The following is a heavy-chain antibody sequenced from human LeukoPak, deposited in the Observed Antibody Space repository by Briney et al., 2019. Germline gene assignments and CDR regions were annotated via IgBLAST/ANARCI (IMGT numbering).Heavy chain of an antibody. CDR3: ARDLRSGWIDY. Sequence: GGSLRLSCAASGFTFSSYGMHWVRQAPGKGLECVAVIWYDGSNTYYADSVKGRFTISRDNSKHTLYLQMNSLRGEDTAVYYCARDLRSGWIDYWGQGTLVTVSS. CDR2: IWYDGSNT. J-gene: IGHJ4*02. CDR1: GFTFSSYG. D-gene: IGHD6-19*01. V-gene: IGHV3-33*01.